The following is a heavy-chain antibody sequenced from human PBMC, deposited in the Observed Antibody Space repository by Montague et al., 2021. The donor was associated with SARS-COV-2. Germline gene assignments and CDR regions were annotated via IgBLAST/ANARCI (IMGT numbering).Heavy chain of an antibody. CDR3: ARFTSTGSGSYYIFDY. CDR2: IYHDGST. J-gene: IGHJ4*02. V-gene: IGHV4-4*02. CDR1: GGGSISSSHW. D-gene: IGHD1-26*01. Sequence: SETLSLTCTVSGGGSISSSHWWSWVRQPPGKGLEWIGEIYHDGSTNYNPSLKSRLTISVDKSKNQFSLKLCSVTAADTAVYYCARFTSTGSGSYYIFDYWGQGPLVTVPS.